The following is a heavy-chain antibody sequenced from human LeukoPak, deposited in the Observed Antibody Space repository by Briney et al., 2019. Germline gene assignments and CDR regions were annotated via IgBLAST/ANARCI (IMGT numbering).Heavy chain of an antibody. Sequence: GGSLRLSCAASGFAFSSYEMNWVRQAPGKGLEWVSAISGSGGSTYYADSVKGRFTISRDNSKNTLYLQMNSLRAEDTAVYYCAKAFSSIYYDSSGYYFDFDYWGQGTLVTVSS. CDR1: GFAFSSYE. CDR3: AKAFSSIYYDSSGYYFDFDY. J-gene: IGHJ4*02. CDR2: ISGSGGST. D-gene: IGHD3-22*01. V-gene: IGHV3-23*01.